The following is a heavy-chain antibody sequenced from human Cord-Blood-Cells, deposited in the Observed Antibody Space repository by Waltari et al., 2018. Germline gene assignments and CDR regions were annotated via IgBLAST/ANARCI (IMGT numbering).Heavy chain of an antibody. V-gene: IGHV4-34*01. J-gene: IGHJ4*02. CDR2: INHSGST. CDR3: ARHKTNFDY. Sequence: QVQLQQWGAGLLKPSETLSLTCAVHGGSFSGYYWSWIRQPPGKGLEWIGEINHSGSTNYNPSLKSRVTISVDTSKNQFSLKLSSVTAADTAVYYCARHKTNFDYWGQGTLVTVSS. CDR1: GGSFSGYY.